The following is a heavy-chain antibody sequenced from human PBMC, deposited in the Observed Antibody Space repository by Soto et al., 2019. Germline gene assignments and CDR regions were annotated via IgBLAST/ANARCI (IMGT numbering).Heavy chain of an antibody. D-gene: IGHD6-13*01. J-gene: IGHJ6*02. CDR2: IYYSGST. Sequence: SDTLSLTCTVSGGSITSYYWSWIRQPPGKGLEWIGSIYYSGSTYYNPSLKSRVTISVDTSKNQFSLKLSSVTAADTAVYYCASQQLVHYYYGMDVWGQGTTVT. CDR1: GGSITSYY. V-gene: IGHV4-39*01. CDR3: ASQQLVHYYYGMDV.